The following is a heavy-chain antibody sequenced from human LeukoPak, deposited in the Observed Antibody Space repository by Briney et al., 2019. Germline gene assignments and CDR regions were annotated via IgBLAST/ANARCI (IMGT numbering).Heavy chain of an antibody. V-gene: IGHV1-69*06. D-gene: IGHD2-15*01. J-gene: IGHJ4*02. CDR1: GGTFSSYA. Sequence: SVKVSCKASGGTFSSYAISWVRQAPGQGLEWMGGTIPIFGTANYAQKFQGRVTITADKSTSTAYMELSSLRSEDTAVYYCARDNGWQYCSGGSCYLLDYWGQGTLVTVSS. CDR3: ARDNGWQYCSGGSCYLLDY. CDR2: TIPIFGTA.